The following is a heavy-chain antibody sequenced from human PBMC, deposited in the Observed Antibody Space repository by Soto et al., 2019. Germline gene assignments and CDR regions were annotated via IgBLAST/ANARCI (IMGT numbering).Heavy chain of an antibody. J-gene: IGHJ5*02. CDR3: ARARRFLEWSSRFDP. D-gene: IGHD3-3*01. CDR1: GYTFTSYC. V-gene: IGHV1-3*01. Sequence: ASVKVSCKASGYTFTSYCMHWVRQAPGQRLEWMGWINAGNGNTKYSQKFQGRVTITRDTSASTAYMELSSLRSEDTAVYYCARARRFLEWSSRFDPWGQGTLVTVSS. CDR2: INAGNGNT.